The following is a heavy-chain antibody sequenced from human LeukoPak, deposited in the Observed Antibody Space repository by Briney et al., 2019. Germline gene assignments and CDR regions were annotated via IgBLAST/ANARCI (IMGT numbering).Heavy chain of an antibody. Sequence: GGSLRLSCAASGFTFSDYYMSWIRQAPGKGLEWVSYISSSGSTIYYADSVKGRFTTSRDNAKNSLYLQMISLRAEDTAVYYCARHRHGGNLLDSWGQGTLVTVSS. D-gene: IGHD4-23*01. CDR2: ISSSGSTI. CDR1: GFTFSDYY. J-gene: IGHJ4*02. V-gene: IGHV3-11*04. CDR3: ARHRHGGNLLDS.